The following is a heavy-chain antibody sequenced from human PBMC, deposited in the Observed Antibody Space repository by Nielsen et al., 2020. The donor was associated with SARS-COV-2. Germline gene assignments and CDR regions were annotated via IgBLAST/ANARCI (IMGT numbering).Heavy chain of an antibody. D-gene: IGHD5-24*01. CDR2: ISWNSGSI. Sequence: GGPLRLSCAASGFTFDDYAMHWVRQAPGKGLEWVSGISWNSGSIGYADSVKGRFTISRDNAKNSLYLQMNSLRAEDTALYYCAKDIGDGYNYNYFDYWGQGTLVTVSS. V-gene: IGHV3-9*01. CDR3: AKDIGDGYNYNYFDY. J-gene: IGHJ4*02. CDR1: GFTFDDYA.